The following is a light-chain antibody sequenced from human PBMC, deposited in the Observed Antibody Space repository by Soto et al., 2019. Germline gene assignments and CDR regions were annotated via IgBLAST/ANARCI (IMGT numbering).Light chain of an antibody. CDR3: QQRSNWPYT. J-gene: IGKJ2*01. Sequence: EIVLTQSPATLSLSPGERATLSCRASQGVSWYLAWYQQKPGQAPRLLIYDASNRATGIPARFSGSGSGTDVTLTISSLEPEDFAVYYCQQRSNWPYTFGQGTKLEIK. CDR1: QGVSWY. CDR2: DAS. V-gene: IGKV3-11*01.